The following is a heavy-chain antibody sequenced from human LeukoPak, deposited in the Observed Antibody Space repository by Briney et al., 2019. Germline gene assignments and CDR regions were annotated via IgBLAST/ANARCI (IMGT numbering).Heavy chain of an antibody. CDR2: LYSGGAT. D-gene: IGHD3-16*01. V-gene: IGHV3-53*01. CDR3: AKTRGGSLHDGFDI. Sequence: GGSLRLSCAVSGFSVSVNYMTWVRQAPGKGLEWVSVLYSGGATYYADSVKGRFTISRDDSKNTVYLQMNSLRVEDTAIYYCAKTRGGSLHDGFDIWGQGTMVTVSS. CDR1: GFSVSVNY. J-gene: IGHJ3*02.